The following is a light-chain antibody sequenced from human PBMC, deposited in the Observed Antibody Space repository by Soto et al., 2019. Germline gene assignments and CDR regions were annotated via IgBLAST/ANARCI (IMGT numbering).Light chain of an antibody. J-gene: IGKJ1*01. CDR3: QHFGSSRGT. CDR1: QSVDSSY. V-gene: IGKV3-20*01. Sequence: EIVWTQSPGTLSLSPGEWATLSCRASQSVDSSYLAWYHQRPGQAPRLLIYGASSRATGIPDRFSGSGSGTDFTLTISRLEPEDFAVYYCQHFGSSRGTFGQGTKVEIK. CDR2: GAS.